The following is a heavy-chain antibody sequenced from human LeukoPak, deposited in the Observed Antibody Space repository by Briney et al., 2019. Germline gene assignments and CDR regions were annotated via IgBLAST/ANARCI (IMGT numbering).Heavy chain of an antibody. CDR3: TTDLIWAAAREYYFDY. Sequence: GGSLRLSCAASGFTFSNAWMSWVRQAPGKGLEWVGRIKSKTDGGTTDYAAPVKGRFTISRDDPKNTLYLQMNSLKTEDTAVYYCTTDLIWAAAREYYFDYWGQGTLVTVSS. CDR1: GFTFSNAW. D-gene: IGHD6-13*01. V-gene: IGHV3-15*01. J-gene: IGHJ4*02. CDR2: IKSKTDGGTT.